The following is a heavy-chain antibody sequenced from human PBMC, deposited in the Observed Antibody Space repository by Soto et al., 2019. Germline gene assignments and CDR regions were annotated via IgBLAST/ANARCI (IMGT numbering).Heavy chain of an antibody. CDR3: ASVRGGYYYAMDV. CDR2: IYHSGST. V-gene: IGHV4-4*02. D-gene: IGHD3-10*02. CDR1: GGSISSSNW. J-gene: IGHJ6*02. Sequence: QVQLQESGPGLVKPSGTLSLTCAVSGGSISSSNWWSWVRQPPGKGLEWIGEIYHSGSTNYNPSLKSRVTXSXDXXKNQFSLKLSSVPAADTAVYYCASVRGGYYYAMDVWGQGTTVTVSS.